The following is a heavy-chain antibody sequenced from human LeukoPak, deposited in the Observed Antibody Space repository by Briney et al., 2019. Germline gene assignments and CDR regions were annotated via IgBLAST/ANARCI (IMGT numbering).Heavy chain of an antibody. D-gene: IGHD3-9*01. Sequence: GSSLRLSCAASGFIFRNYAMSWVRQAPGKGLEWVSAITGSGDTTYYADSVKGRFTISRDNSKNTLYVEMNTLRAEDTAVYYCAKWGDYDILTGYYVSDFWGQGTLVTVSS. CDR2: ITGSGDTT. V-gene: IGHV3-23*01. J-gene: IGHJ4*02. CDR3: AKWGDYDILTGYYVSDF. CDR1: GFIFRNYA.